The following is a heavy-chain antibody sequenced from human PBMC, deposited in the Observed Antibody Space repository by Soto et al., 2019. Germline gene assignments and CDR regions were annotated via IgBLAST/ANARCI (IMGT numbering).Heavy chain of an antibody. CDR3: AREETYYYDSSGYY. Sequence: LRLSCAASGFTFSSYSMNGGRQAPRKGLESVSSISSSSSYIYYADSVKGRFTISRDNAKNSLYLQMNSLRAEDTAVYYCAREETYYYDSSGYYWRQGT. CDR1: GFTFSSYS. J-gene: IGHJ4*02. CDR2: ISSSSSYI. D-gene: IGHD3-22*01. V-gene: IGHV3-21*01.